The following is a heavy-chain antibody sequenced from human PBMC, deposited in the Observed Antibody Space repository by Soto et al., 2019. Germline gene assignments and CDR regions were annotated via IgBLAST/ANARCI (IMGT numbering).Heavy chain of an antibody. Sequence: SSETLSLTCTVSGGSISSSSYYWGWIRQPPGKGLEWIGSIYYSGSTYYNPSLKSRVTISVDTSKNQFSLKLSSVTAADTAVYYCASAATFWFDPWGQGTLVTVS. CDR2: IYYSGST. D-gene: IGHD2-15*01. CDR3: ASAATFWFDP. J-gene: IGHJ5*02. V-gene: IGHV4-39*01. CDR1: GGSISSSSYY.